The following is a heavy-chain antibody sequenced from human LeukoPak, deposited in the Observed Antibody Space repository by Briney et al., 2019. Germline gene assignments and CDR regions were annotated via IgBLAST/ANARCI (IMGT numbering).Heavy chain of an antibody. CDR2: IYPGDSDT. Sequence: GESLKISCKGSGYSFTSYWIGWVRQMPGKGLEWMGIIYPGDSDTRYSPSFQGQVTISADKSISAAYLQWSSLKASDTAMYYCARQSYVIGELLPEYWFDPWGQGTLVTVSS. V-gene: IGHV5-51*01. CDR3: ARQSYVIGELLPEYWFDP. CDR1: GYSFTSYW. D-gene: IGHD3-10*01. J-gene: IGHJ5*02.